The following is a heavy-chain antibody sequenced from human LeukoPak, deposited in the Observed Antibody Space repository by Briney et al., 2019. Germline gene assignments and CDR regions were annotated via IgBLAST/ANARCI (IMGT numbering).Heavy chain of an antibody. V-gene: IGHV1-18*01. Sequence: ASVKVSCKASGYTFTSYGISWVRQAPGQGLEWMGWISAYNGNTNYAQKPQGRVTMTTDTSTSTAYMELRSLRSDDTAVYYCARSRLLEDAFDIWGQGTMVTVSS. CDR3: ARSRLLEDAFDI. CDR2: ISAYNGNT. CDR1: GYTFTSYG. D-gene: IGHD2-21*01. J-gene: IGHJ3*02.